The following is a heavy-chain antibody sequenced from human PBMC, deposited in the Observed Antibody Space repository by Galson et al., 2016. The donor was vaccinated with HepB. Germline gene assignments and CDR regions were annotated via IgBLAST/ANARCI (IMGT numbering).Heavy chain of an antibody. D-gene: IGHD6-6*01. J-gene: IGHJ5*02. V-gene: IGHV4-61*08. CDR2: VNYNGAT. Sequence: SETLSLTCTVSGGSVKNVDNCWSWIRQSPGGTLEWIGQVNYNGATEYNPSPKSRVTMLLDTPKNRFSLILTSVTAADSAVYYCARYYISSSGGWFDPWGQGTLVTVSS. CDR1: GGSVKNVDNC. CDR3: ARYYISSSGGWFDP.